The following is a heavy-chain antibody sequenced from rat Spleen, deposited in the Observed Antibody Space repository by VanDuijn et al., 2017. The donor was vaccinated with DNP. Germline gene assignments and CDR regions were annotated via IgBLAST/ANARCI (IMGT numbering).Heavy chain of an antibody. CDR3: ARHDYYSSPYYAMDA. CDR2: ITSSGGST. D-gene: IGHD1-2*01. V-gene: IGHV5-31*01. CDR1: GFTFNNYW. Sequence: EVQLVESGGDLVQPGRSLKLSCVASGFTFNNYWMTWIRQVPGKGLEWVASITSSGGSTYYPDSVKGRFTISRDNAKSTLYLQMDSLRSEDTATYYCARHDYYSSPYYAMDAWGQGTSVTVSS. J-gene: IGHJ4*01.